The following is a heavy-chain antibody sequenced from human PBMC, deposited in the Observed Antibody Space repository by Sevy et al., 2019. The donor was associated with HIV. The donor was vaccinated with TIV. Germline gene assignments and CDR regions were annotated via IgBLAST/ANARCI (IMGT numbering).Heavy chain of an antibody. CDR1: GDSITRYF. CDR3: AIDYRSDFLRGYSNYCDH. V-gene: IGHV4-59*01. D-gene: IGHD3-3*01. Sequence: SATLSLTCTVSGDSITRYFWSWIRQPPGKGLEWIGYMYHSGSTNYNPSLKRRVSLSIDTFSNEFSLTLSFVTAADTAVYYCAIDYRSDFLRGYSNYCDHWGPGILVTVSS. CDR2: MYHSGST. J-gene: IGHJ5*02.